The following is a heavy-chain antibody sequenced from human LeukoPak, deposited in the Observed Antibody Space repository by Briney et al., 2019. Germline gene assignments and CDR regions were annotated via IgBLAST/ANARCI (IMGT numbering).Heavy chain of an antibody. CDR2: NNGDGSTT. CDR3: ARDPRNVGLAP. Sequence: PGGSLRLSCVASGFSLSGYWTYRVRQAPGKGLMYISRNNGDGSTTNYADVVKGRFTMSRDNVKNTLYLQMNSLRVEDTAVYYCARDPRNVGLAPWGQGTLVTVSS. V-gene: IGHV3-74*01. D-gene: IGHD2-15*01. J-gene: IGHJ5*02. CDR1: GFSLSGYW.